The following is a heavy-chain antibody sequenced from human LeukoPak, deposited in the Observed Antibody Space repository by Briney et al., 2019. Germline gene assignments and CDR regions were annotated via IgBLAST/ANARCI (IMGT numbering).Heavy chain of an antibody. V-gene: IGHV3-23*01. CDR3: AKAGEGVVEQNDY. CDR2: ISGSGGST. CDR1: GFTFSSYG. J-gene: IGHJ4*02. D-gene: IGHD2-15*01. Sequence: GGSLRLSCAASGFTFSSYGMSWVRQAPGKGLEWVSAISGSGGSTYYADSVKGRFTISRDNSKNTLYLQMNSLRAEDTAVYYCAKAGEGVVEQNDYWGQGTLVTVSS.